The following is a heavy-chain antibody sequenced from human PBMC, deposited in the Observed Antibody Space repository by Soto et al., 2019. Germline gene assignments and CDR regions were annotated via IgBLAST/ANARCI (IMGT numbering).Heavy chain of an antibody. D-gene: IGHD3-3*01. CDR3: ARREDDFPDYYGMDV. J-gene: IGHJ6*02. CDR2: IIPIFGTA. CDR1: GGTFSSYA. Sequence: SVKVSCKASGGTFSSYAISWVRQAPGQGLEWMGGIIPIFGTANYAQKFQGRVTITADESTSTAYMELSSLRSDDTAVYYCARREDDFPDYYGMDVWGQGTTVTVSS. V-gene: IGHV1-69*13.